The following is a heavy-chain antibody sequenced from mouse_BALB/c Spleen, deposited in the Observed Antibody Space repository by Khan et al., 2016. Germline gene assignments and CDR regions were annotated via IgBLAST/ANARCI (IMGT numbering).Heavy chain of an antibody. CDR2: IDPENGDT. V-gene: IGHV14-4*02. Sequence: VQLQQPGAELVRSGASVKLSCTASGFNIKDYYMHWVKQRPEQGLEWIGWIDPENGDTEYAPKFQGKATMTADTSSNTAYLQLSSLTSEDTAVYYCNAGLFAYWGQGTLVTVSA. CDR1: GFNIKDYY. J-gene: IGHJ3*01. CDR3: NAGLFAY.